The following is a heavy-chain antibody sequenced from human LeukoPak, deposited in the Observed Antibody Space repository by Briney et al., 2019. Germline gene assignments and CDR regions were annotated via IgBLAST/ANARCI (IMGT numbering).Heavy chain of an antibody. D-gene: IGHD3-22*01. CDR2: ISYGGSNK. CDR3: AKAQIVVVIDDYFDY. CDR1: GFTFSSYG. V-gene: IGHV3-30*18. Sequence: GGSLRLSCAASGFTFSSYGMHWVHQAPGKGLEWVAVISYGGSNKYYADSVKGRFTISRDNSKNTLYLQMNSLRAEDTAVYYCAKAQIVVVIDDYFDYWGQGTLVTVSS. J-gene: IGHJ4*02.